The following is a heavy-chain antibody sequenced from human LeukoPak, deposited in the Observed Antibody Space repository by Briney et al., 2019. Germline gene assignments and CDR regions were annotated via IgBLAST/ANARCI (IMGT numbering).Heavy chain of an antibody. V-gene: IGHV4-59*01. D-gene: IGHD3-10*01. CDR1: GGSISSYY. Sequence: SETLSLTCTVSGGSISSYYWSWIRQPPGKGLEWIGYIYYSGSTNYNPSLKSRVTISVDTSKNQFSLKLSSVTAADTAVYYCARVRAMVRGVIKPYYGMDVWGQGTTVTVSS. CDR2: IYYSGST. J-gene: IGHJ6*02. CDR3: ARVRAMVRGVIKPYYGMDV.